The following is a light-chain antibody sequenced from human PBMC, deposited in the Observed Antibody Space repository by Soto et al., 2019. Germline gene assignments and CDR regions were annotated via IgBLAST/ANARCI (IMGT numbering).Light chain of an antibody. CDR1: QSVSSSD. CDR2: DVS. V-gene: IGKV3-20*01. CDR3: QQYGSSPQT. J-gene: IGKJ1*01. Sequence: EIVLTQSPGTLSLSPGERATLSCRASQSVSSSDLAWYQQKPGQAPRLLIYDVSSRATGIPDRFSGSGSGTDFTLTISRLEPEDFAVYYCQQYGSSPQTFGQGTKVEIK.